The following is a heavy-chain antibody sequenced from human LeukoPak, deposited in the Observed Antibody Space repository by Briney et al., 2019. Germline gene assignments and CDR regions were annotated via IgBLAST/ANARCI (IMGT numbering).Heavy chain of an antibody. V-gene: IGHV4-59*08. D-gene: IGHD3-3*01. J-gene: IGHJ4*02. CDR2: IYYSGST. CDR1: GGSISSYY. Sequence: SETLSLTCTVSGGSISSYYWSWIRQPPGKGLEWIGYIYYSGSTNYNPSLKSRVTISVDTPKNQFSLKLSSVTAADTAVYYCARGSSMIWSGCYDPDFDYWGQGTLVTVSS. CDR3: ARGSSMIWSGCYDPDFDY.